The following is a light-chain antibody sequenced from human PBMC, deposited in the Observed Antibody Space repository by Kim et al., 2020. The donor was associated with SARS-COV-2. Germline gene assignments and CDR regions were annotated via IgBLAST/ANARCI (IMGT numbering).Light chain of an antibody. V-gene: IGLV2-14*03. CDR1: SSDVGGHRY. CDR3: CSYTTRKTWL. CDR2: DVS. J-gene: IGLJ3*02. Sequence: QSALTQPASVAGSPGQSITISCTGTSSDVGGHRYVSWYQQYPGKAPTLVMFDVSNRPSGVSDRFSGSKSANTASLTIFGLLPEDEAEYYCCSYTTRKTWLFGGGTKVTVL.